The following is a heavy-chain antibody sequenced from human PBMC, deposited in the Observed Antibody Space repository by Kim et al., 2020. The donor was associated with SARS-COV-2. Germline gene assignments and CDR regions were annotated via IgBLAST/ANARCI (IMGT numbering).Heavy chain of an antibody. CDR2: IYYSGST. J-gene: IGHJ4*02. Sequence: SETLSLTCTVSGGSISSYYWSWIRQPPGKGLEWIGYIYYSGSTNYNPSLKSRVTISVDTSKNQFSLKLSSVTAADTAVYYCARGGASSGWYEPDFDFWGQRTLVTVSS. CDR3: ARGGASSGWYEPDFDF. CDR1: GGSISSYY. V-gene: IGHV4-59*01. D-gene: IGHD6-19*01.